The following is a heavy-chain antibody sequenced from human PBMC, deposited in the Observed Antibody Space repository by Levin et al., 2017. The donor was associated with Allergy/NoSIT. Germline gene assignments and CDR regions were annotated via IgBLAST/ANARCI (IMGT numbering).Heavy chain of an antibody. CDR1: GFTFSSYG. V-gene: IGHV3-30*18. D-gene: IGHD3-10*01. J-gene: IGHJ2*01. CDR2: LSFDGSTT. Sequence: GESLKISCAASGFTFSSYGMHWVRQAPGKGLEWVAVLSFDGSTTNHADSVKGRFTISRDNSKNTLSLQMNSLRAEDTAVYYCAKERSAYPVGGWYFDLWGRGTLVTVSS. CDR3: AKERSAYPVGGWYFDL.